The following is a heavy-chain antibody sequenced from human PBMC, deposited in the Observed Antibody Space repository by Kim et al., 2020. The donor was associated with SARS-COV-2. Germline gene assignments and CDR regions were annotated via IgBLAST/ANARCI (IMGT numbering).Heavy chain of an antibody. Sequence: LKSRVTISVDTSTNQFSLKLCSVTAADTAVYYCAGILRSWYVRVGPGFDYWGQGTLVTVSS. V-gene: IGHV4-39*01. D-gene: IGHD6-13*01. J-gene: IGHJ4*02. CDR3: AGILRSWYVRVGPGFDY.